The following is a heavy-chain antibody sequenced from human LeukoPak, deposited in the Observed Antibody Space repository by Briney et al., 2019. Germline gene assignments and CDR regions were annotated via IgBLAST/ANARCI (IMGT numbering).Heavy chain of an antibody. D-gene: IGHD4-17*01. V-gene: IGHV1-3*01. CDR1: GYTFTSYA. CDR3: ARGLGGDDAQDP. CDR2: INAGNGNT. J-gene: IGHJ5*02. Sequence: ASVKVSCKASGYTFTSYAMHWVRQAPGQRLEWMGWINAGNGNTKYSQKFQGRVTITRDTSASTAYMELSSLRSEDTAVYYCARGLGGDDAQDPWGQGTLVTVSS.